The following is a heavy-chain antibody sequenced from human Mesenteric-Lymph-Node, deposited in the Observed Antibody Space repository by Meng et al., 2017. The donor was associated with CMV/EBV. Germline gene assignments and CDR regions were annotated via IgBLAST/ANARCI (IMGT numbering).Heavy chain of an antibody. Sequence: ASVKVSCKASGYTFTSYGISWVRQAPGQGLEWMGWISAYNGNTNYAQKLQGRVTMTRDTSISTVYMEMHSLRSDDTAVYYCARGTGTSWFDTWGQGSLVTVSS. CDR2: ISAYNGNT. V-gene: IGHV1-18*01. CDR1: GYTFTSYG. CDR3: ARGTGTSWFDT. D-gene: IGHD3/OR15-3a*01. J-gene: IGHJ5*02.